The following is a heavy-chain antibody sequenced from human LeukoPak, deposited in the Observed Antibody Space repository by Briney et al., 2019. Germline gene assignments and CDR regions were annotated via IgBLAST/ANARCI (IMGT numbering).Heavy chain of an antibody. V-gene: IGHV4-59*01. CDR1: GGSIRSFY. Sequence: PSETLSLTCTVSGGSIRSFYWSWIRQPPGKGLEWLGHVYNSGSTSYNPSLNSRVTISIDKSKNQFSLRLSSVTAADTAVYYCARAYSSGWFDYWGQGTLLTASS. J-gene: IGHJ4*02. CDR3: ARAYSSGWFDY. CDR2: VYNSGST. D-gene: IGHD6-19*01.